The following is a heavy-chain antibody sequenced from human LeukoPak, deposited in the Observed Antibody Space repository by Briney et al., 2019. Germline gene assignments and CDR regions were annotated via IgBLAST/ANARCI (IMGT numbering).Heavy chain of an antibody. Sequence: GGSLRLSCEAYGLTFSSYAMTWVRQAPGKGLEWVSTISASDGSTYYADSVKGRFTISRDNSKNTLYLQMNSLRAEDTAVYYCAKRAESGPSLWFGESPFDPWGQGTLVTVSS. CDR2: ISASDGST. D-gene: IGHD3-10*01. CDR1: GLTFSSYA. CDR3: AKRAESGPSLWFGESPFDP. J-gene: IGHJ5*02. V-gene: IGHV3-23*01.